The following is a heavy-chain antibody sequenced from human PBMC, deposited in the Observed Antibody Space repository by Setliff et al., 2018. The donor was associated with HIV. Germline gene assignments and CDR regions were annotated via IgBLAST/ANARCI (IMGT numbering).Heavy chain of an antibody. V-gene: IGHV1-8*02. CDR3: ARGAWYSSGWYSSRYMDV. Sequence: GASVKVSCKASGYTFKSNDINWVRQATGQGLEWMGWMNPNSGNTGYAQKFQGRVTMTRDTSISTAYMELSSLRSDDTAVYYCARGAWYSSGWYSSRYMDVWGKGTTVT. CDR1: GYTFKSND. CDR2: MNPNSGNT. J-gene: IGHJ6*03. D-gene: IGHD6-19*01.